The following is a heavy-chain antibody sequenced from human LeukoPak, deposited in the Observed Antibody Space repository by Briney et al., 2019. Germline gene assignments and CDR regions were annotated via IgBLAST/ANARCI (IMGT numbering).Heavy chain of an antibody. CDR2: ISASSNFI. J-gene: IGHJ4*02. D-gene: IGHD2-2*01. Sequence: PGGSLRLSGAASGFTFSTHSMYWVRQAPGKGLEWVSSISASSNFIHYAESVRGRFTISRDNAKNSLYLQMNSLGAQDTAVYYCARPATGYCSSAGCHWDSWGQGTLVTVSS. CDR3: ARPATGYCSSAGCHWDS. V-gene: IGHV3-21*01. CDR1: GFTFSTHS.